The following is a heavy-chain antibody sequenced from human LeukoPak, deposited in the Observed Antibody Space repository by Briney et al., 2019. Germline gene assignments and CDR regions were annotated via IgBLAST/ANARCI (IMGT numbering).Heavy chain of an antibody. CDR2: IYHSGST. D-gene: IGHD3-10*01. CDR3: ARGSGKY. J-gene: IGHJ4*02. V-gene: IGHV4/OR15-8*01. Sequence: SETLSLTCVVSGGSISSNNWWMWVRQPPGKGLEWIGEIYHSGSTYYNSSLKSRVTMSVDKSQNQFSLNLKSVTAADTAVYYCARGSGKYWGQGTLVTVSS. CDR1: GGSISSNNW.